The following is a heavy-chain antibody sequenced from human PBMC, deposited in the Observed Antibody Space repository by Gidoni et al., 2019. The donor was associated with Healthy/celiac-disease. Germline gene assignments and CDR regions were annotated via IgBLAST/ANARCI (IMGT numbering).Heavy chain of an antibody. CDR1: GFTFSSYS. CDR3: ARSHGIQDIVLMVYSSSWYYFDY. V-gene: IGHV3-21*01. D-gene: IGHD2-8*01. Sequence: EVQLVESGGGLVKPGGSLRPSCAASGFTFSSYSMNWVRQAPGKGLEWVSSISSSSSYIYYADSVKGRFTISRDNAKNSLYLQMNSLRAEDTAVYYCARSHGIQDIVLMVYSSSWYYFDYWGQGTLVTVSS. CDR2: ISSSSSYI. J-gene: IGHJ4*02.